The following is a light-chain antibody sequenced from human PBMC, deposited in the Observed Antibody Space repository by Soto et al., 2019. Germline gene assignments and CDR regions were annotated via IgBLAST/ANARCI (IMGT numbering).Light chain of an antibody. J-gene: IGKJ1*01. CDR3: QQYGSSLRT. V-gene: IGKV3-20*01. CDR2: GAS. CDR1: QSVSSSY. Sequence: IVVTQSPGTLSLSPGERATLSCRASQSVSSSYLAWYQQKPGQAPRLLIYGASSRATGVPDRFSGSGSGTDFNLTISRLEPEDFAVYYCQQYGSSLRTFGQGTKVDIK.